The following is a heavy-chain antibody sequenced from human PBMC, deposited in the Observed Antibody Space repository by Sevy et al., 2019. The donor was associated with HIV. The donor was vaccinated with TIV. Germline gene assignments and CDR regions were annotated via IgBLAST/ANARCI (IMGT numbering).Heavy chain of an antibody. J-gene: IGHJ3*02. D-gene: IGHD6-19*01. CDR3: SKSLFGSGWYAAFDI. CDR2: ISGSGGST. CDR1: GFTFSSYA. Sequence: GGSLRLSCAASGFTFSSYAMSWVRQAPGKGLEWVSAISGSGGSTYYADSVKGRFTISRDNSKNTLYLQMNSLRAEDTAVYYCSKSLFGSGWYAAFDIWGQGTMVTVSS. V-gene: IGHV3-23*01.